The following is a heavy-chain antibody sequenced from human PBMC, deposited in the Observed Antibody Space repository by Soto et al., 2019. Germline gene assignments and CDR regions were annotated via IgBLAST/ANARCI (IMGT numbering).Heavy chain of an antibody. Sequence: SETLSLTCNVSGGSIYTYYWNWIRQSPGKGLEWIGYISDGGSTNYNPSLKSRVTISVDTSKNQFSLKLSSVTAADTAVYYCARGLRVAARLGTYYYGMDVWGQGTTVTVSS. CDR1: GGSIYTYY. CDR3: ARGLRVAARLGTYYYGMDV. D-gene: IGHD6-6*01. V-gene: IGHV4-59*12. J-gene: IGHJ6*02. CDR2: ISDGGST.